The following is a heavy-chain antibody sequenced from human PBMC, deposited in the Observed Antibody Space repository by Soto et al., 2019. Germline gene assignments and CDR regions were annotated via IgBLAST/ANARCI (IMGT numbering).Heavy chain of an antibody. CDR1: GFTFSSYA. Sequence: EVQLLESGGGLVQPGGSLRLSCAASGFTFSSYAMSWVRQAPGKGLEWVSAISGSGGSTYYADSVKGRFTISRGNSKNTLYLQMNSLRAEDTAVYYCAKGLTQWLVRGPAFDIWGQGTMVTVSS. J-gene: IGHJ3*02. CDR3: AKGLTQWLVRGPAFDI. D-gene: IGHD6-19*01. CDR2: ISGSGGST. V-gene: IGHV3-23*01.